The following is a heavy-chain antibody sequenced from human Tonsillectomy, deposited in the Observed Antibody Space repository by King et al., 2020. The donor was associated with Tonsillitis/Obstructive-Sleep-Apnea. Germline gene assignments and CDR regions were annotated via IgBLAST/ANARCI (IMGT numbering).Heavy chain of an antibody. Sequence: VQLQQWGAGLLKPSETLSLTCAVYGGSFSGYYWSWIRQPPGKGLEWIGEINHSGSTNYNPSLKSRVTISVDTSKNQFSLKLSSVTAADTAVYYCARGPVDYDGSGSSLDYWGQGTLVTVSS. V-gene: IGHV4-34*01. CDR3: ARGPVDYDGSGSSLDY. CDR1: GGSFSGYY. D-gene: IGHD3-10*01. J-gene: IGHJ4*02. CDR2: INHSGST.